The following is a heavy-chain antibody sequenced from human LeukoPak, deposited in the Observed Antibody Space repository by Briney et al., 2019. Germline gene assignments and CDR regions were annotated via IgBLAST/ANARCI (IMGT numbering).Heavy chain of an antibody. D-gene: IGHD6-13*01. Sequence: ASVKVSCKASGYTFTGYYMHWVRQAPGQELGWMGRINPNSGGTNYAQKFQGRVTMTRDTSISTAYTELSSLRSEDTAVYYCARDRIAAAFTWLDPWGQGTLVTVSS. V-gene: IGHV1/OR15-1*02. CDR2: INPNSGGT. CDR3: ARDRIAAAFTWLDP. CDR1: GYTFTGYY. J-gene: IGHJ5*02.